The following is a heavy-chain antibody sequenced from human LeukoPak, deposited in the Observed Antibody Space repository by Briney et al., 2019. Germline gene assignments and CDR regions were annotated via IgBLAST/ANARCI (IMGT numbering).Heavy chain of an antibody. Sequence: GGSLILSCAASGFTFSSYAMSWVRQAPGKGLEWVSANSGSGGSAYYADSVKRRFTISRDNSKNTLYLQMNSLRAEDTAVYYCAKGHSSGWYEGYFDYWGQGTLVTVSS. D-gene: IGHD6-19*01. CDR1: GFTFSSYA. J-gene: IGHJ4*02. CDR2: NSGSGGSA. V-gene: IGHV3-23*01. CDR3: AKGHSSGWYEGYFDY.